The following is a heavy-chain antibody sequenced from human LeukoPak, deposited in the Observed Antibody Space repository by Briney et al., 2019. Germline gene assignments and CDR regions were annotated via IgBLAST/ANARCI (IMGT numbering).Heavy chain of an antibody. J-gene: IGHJ4*02. V-gene: IGHV3-9*01. CDR2: ISWSSNSI. Sequence: SRSLRLSFAAAGFTFEDYAMPWVRQAPGKGLGGVSGISWSSNSIGYANSVKGSFTISRENAKNSLYLKMNSLRAEDTALYSCAKGDGYYYDSSGYYSYWGQGTLVTVSS. CDR1: GFTFEDYA. D-gene: IGHD3-22*01. CDR3: AKGDGYYYDSSGYYSY.